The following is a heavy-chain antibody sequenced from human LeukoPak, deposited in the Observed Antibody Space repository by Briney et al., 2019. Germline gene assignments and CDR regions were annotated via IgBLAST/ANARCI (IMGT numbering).Heavy chain of an antibody. D-gene: IGHD1-1*01. CDR1: GYTFTGYY. CDR2: INPNSGGT. Sequence: ASVKVSCKASGYTFTGYYMHWVRQAPGQGLEWMGRINPNSGGTNYAQKFQGRVTMTRDTSISTAYMELSRLRSDDTAVYYCARVLYIDELSDYWGQGTLVTVSS. J-gene: IGHJ4*02. V-gene: IGHV1-2*06. CDR3: ARVLYIDELSDY.